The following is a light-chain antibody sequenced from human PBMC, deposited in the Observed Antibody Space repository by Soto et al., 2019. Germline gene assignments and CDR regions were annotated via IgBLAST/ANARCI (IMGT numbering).Light chain of an antibody. CDR3: QQYGSSPAT. J-gene: IGKJ1*01. CDR1: QSVSNF. V-gene: IGKV3-11*01. Sequence: EIVLTQSPATLSSSPGERATLSCRASQSVSNFLAWYLQRPGQAPRLLIFDASKRAAGVPARFSGSGSGTDFTLTISILEPEDFAVYYCQQYGSSPATFGQGTKVDIK. CDR2: DAS.